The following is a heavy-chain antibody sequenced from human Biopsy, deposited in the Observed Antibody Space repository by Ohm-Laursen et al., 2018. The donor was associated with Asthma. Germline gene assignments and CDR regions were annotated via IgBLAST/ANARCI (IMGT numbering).Heavy chain of an antibody. D-gene: IGHD1-1*01. CDR2: INHSGST. J-gene: IGHJ3*02. V-gene: IGHV4-34*01. CDR1: GGSFSGYY. CDR3: ARDGGLTSYPGTFHI. Sequence: SDTLSLTCTVYGGSFSGYYWSWIRQPPGKGLEWIGEINHSGSTNYNPSLKSRVTISVDTSKNQFSLKLSSVTAADMAVYYCARDGGLTSYPGTFHIWGQGTMVTVSS.